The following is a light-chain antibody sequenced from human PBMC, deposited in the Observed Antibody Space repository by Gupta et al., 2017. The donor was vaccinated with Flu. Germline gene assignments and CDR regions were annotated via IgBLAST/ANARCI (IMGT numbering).Light chain of an antibody. J-gene: IGKJ2*01. CDR3: QQYYSSSYT. Sequence: NCKSSQSVLHTYNNRNYLAWYQQKPGQPPKLVMYWASIRESGVPDRFSGSGSGTDFSFTISSLQAEDVAVYYCQQYYSSSYTFGQGTKLEIK. V-gene: IGKV4-1*01. CDR1: QSVLHTYNNRNY. CDR2: WAS.